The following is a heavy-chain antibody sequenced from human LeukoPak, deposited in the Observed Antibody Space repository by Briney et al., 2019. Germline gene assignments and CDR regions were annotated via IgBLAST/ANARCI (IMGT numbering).Heavy chain of an antibody. CDR3: ARANSLMFRGVITYFDS. D-gene: IGHD3-10*01. CDR1: GFTFSSYG. Sequence: GGSLRLSCAASGFTFSSYGMNWVRQAPGKGLDYVAYISDSGAIIYYGDSVKGRFTISRDNAKNSLYLQMNRLRDEDTAVYFCARANSLMFRGVITYFDSWGQGTLVTVSS. J-gene: IGHJ4*02. CDR2: ISDSGAII. V-gene: IGHV3-48*02.